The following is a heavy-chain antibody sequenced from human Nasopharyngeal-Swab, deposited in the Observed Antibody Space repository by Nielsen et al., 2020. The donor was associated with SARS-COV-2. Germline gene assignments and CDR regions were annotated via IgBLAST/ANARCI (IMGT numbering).Heavy chain of an antibody. CDR3: ARGNGAFDY. CDR2: INHSGST. CDR1: GGSFSGYY. D-gene: IGHD4-17*01. Sequence: SETLSLTCAVYGGSFSGYYWSWIRQPPGKGLEWIGEINHSGSTNYNPSLKSRVTISVDTSKNQFSLKLSSVTAADTAVYCCARGNGAFDYRGQGTLVTVSS. V-gene: IGHV4-34*01. J-gene: IGHJ4*02.